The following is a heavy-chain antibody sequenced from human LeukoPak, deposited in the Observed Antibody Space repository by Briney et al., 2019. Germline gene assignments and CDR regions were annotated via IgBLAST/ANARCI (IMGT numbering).Heavy chain of an antibody. D-gene: IGHD2-2*01. CDR3: AREGLVCIRTSCYLAAFDL. CDR2: LNSDGRST. Sequence: GGSLRLSCAASGFTFSNYWMHWVRQAPGKGLVWVSRLNSDGRSTNYADSVKGRFTISRDNAKNTLYLQMNRLRAEDTAVYYCAREGLVCIRTSCYLAAFDLWGQGTVVTVS. J-gene: IGHJ3*01. V-gene: IGHV3-74*01. CDR1: GFTFSNYW.